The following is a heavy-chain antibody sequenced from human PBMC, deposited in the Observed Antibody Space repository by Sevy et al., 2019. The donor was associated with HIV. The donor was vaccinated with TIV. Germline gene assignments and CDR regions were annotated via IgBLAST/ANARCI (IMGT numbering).Heavy chain of an antibody. V-gene: IGHV1-8*03. CDR3: ARARGGTEWFREHHRIIDY. J-gene: IGHJ4*02. Sequence: ASVKVSCKASGYTFTSYDINWVRQATGQGLEWMGWMNPNSGNTGYAQKFQGRVTITRNTSISTAYMELSSLRSEDTAVYYCARARGGTEWFREHHRIIDYWGQGTLVTVSS. D-gene: IGHD3-10*01. CDR2: MNPNSGNT. CDR1: GYTFTSYD.